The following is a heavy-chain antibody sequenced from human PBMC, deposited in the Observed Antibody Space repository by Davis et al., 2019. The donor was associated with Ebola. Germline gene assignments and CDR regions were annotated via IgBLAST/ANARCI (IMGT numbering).Heavy chain of an antibody. V-gene: IGHV1-69*13. CDR3: ARDPYNWNYGGYYYYGIDV. J-gene: IGHJ6*02. D-gene: IGHD1-7*01. CDR2: IIPIFGTA. CDR1: GGTFSSYA. Sequence: SVKVSCKASGGTFSSYAISWVRQAPGQGLEWMGGIIPIFGTANYAQKFQGRVTITADESTSTAYMELSSLRSEDTAVYYCARDPYNWNYGGYYYYGIDVWGQGTTVTVSS.